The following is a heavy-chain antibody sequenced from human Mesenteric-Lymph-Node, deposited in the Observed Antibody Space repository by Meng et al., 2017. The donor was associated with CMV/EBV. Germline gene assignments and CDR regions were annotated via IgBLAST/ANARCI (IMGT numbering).Heavy chain of an antibody. CDR2: IYYSGST. D-gene: IGHD2-15*01. J-gene: IGHJ6*02. V-gene: IGHV4-39*07. CDR3: ARLLRDYSYGMDV. Sequence: SETLSLTCTVSGGSISSSSYYWGWIRQPPGKGLEWIGSIYYSGSTYYNPSLKSRVTISVDTSKNQFSLKLSSVTAADTAVYYCARLLRDYSYGMDVWGQGTTVTVSS. CDR1: GGSISSSSYY.